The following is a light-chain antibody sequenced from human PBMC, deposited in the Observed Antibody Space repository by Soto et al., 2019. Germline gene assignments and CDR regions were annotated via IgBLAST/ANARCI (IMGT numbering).Light chain of an antibody. CDR1: QSLSSW. Sequence: DIQMTQSPSTLSASVGDRVTITCRASQSLSSWLAWYQQKPGKAPKLLIYKASSLESGVPSRFSGGGSGTEFTLTISSLQPDDFATYYCQQYHIYSWTFGQGTKVDIK. V-gene: IGKV1-5*03. J-gene: IGKJ1*01. CDR3: QQYHIYSWT. CDR2: KAS.